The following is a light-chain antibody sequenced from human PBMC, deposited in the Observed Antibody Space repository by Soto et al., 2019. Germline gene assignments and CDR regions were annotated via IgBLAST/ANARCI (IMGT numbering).Light chain of an antibody. CDR3: QQLNSYLRT. Sequence: DIQLTQSPSFLSASVGDRVTITCRASQGISSYLAWYQQKPGKAPKLLIYAASTLQSGLPSRFSGSGSGTEFTITISRLQPEDFATYYCQQLNSYLRTFGGGAKVESK. CDR1: QGISSY. CDR2: AAS. J-gene: IGKJ4*01. V-gene: IGKV1-9*01.